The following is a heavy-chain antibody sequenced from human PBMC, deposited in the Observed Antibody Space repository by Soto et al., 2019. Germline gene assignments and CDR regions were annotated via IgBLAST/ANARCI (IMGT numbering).Heavy chain of an antibody. CDR1: GGTFSSYT. Sequence: QVQLVQSGAEVKKPGSSVKVSCKASGGTFSSYTISWVRQAPGQGLEWMGRIIPILGIANYAQKFQGRVTITADKSTSTAYMELSSLRSEDTAVYYCARGLTPRYSSPLDYWGQGTLVTVSS. CDR2: IIPILGIA. J-gene: IGHJ4*02. D-gene: IGHD6-13*01. CDR3: ARGLTPRYSSPLDY. V-gene: IGHV1-69*02.